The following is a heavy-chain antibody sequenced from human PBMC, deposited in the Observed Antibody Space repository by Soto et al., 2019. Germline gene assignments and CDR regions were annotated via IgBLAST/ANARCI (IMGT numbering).Heavy chain of an antibody. CDR3: ARAASLWGSSDY. V-gene: IGHV4-30-4*01. CDR2: IYYSGST. Sequence: RSLTCTVSGGSIGSGDFHWSWIRQPPGKGLEWIGYIYYSGSTYYNPSLKSRLTISVDTSKSQFSLRLSSVTAADTAVYFCARAASLWGSSDYWGQGTLVTVSS. J-gene: IGHJ4*02. CDR1: GGSIGSGDFH. D-gene: IGHD3-10*01.